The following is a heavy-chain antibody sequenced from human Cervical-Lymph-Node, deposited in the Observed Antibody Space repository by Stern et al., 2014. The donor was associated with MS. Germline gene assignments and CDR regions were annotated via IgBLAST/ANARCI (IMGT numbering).Heavy chain of an antibody. CDR3: ARSIKPYAMDV. CDR1: EFSFSSFG. V-gene: IGHV3-33*01. Sequence: VKLEESGGGVVQPGRSLRISCAASEFSFSSFGMHWVRQAPGKGLEWAAVIWHDGSNENYSDSVKGRFTISRDNSKNTLYLQMNSLRAEDTAVYYCARSIKPYAMDVWGQGTTVTVSS. D-gene: IGHD1-14*01. CDR2: IWHDGSNE. J-gene: IGHJ6*02.